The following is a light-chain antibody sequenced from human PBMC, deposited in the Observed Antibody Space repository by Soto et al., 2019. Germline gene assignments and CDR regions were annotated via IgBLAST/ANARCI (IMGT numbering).Light chain of an antibody. V-gene: IGLV1-40*01. CDR3: QSYDSSLSGSVV. CDR2: GNS. CDR1: SSNIGAGYD. J-gene: IGLJ2*01. Sequence: QSVRTQPPSVSGAPGQRVTISWTESSSNIGAGYDVHWYQQLPGTAPKLLIYGNSNRPSGVPDRFSGSKSGTSASLAITGLQAEDEADYYCQSYDSSLSGSVVFGGGTKLTVL.